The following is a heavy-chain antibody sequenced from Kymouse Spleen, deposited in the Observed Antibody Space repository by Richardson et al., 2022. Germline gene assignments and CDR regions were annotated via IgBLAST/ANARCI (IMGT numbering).Heavy chain of an antibody. CDR1: GYTFTSYY. J-gene: IGHJ6*02. V-gene: IGHV1-46*03. D-gene: IGHD6-19*01. Sequence: QVQLVQSGAEVKKPGASVKVSCKASGYTFTSYYMHWVRQAPGQGLEWMGIINPSGGSTSYAQKFQGRVTMTRDTSTSTVYMELSSLRSEDTAVYYCARELLPGIAVAVYYYGMDVWGQGTTVTVSS. CDR3: ARELLPGIAVAVYYYGMDV. CDR2: INPSGGST.